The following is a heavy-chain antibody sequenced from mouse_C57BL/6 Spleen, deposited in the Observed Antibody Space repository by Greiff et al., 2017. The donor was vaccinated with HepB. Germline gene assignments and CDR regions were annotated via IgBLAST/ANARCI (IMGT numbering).Heavy chain of an antibody. J-gene: IGHJ1*03. CDR2: IDPSDSYT. V-gene: IGHV1-59*01. Sequence: QVQLQQPGAELVRPGTSVKLSCKASGYTFTSYWMHWVKQRPGQGLEWIGVIDPSDSYTNYNQKFKGKATLTVDTSSSTAYMQRSSLTSEDSAVYYCARRYFDVWGTGTTVTVSS. CDR3: ARRYFDV. CDR1: GYTFTSYW.